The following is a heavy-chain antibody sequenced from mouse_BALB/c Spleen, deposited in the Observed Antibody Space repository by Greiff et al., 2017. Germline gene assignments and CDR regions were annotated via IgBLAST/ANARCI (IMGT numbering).Heavy chain of an antibody. CDR1: GYTFTSYT. Sequence: QVQLKESGAELARPGASVKMSCKASGYTFTSYTMHWVKQRPGQGLEWIGYINPSSGYTNYNQKFKDKATLTADKSSSTAYMQLSSLTSEDSAVYYCARSGGNYAFDYWGQGTTLTVSS. CDR3: ARSGGNYAFDY. D-gene: IGHD2-1*01. CDR2: INPSSGYT. V-gene: IGHV1-4*01. J-gene: IGHJ2*01.